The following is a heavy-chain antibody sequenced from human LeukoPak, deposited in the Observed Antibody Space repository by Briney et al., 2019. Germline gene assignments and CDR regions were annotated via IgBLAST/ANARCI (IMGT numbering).Heavy chain of an antibody. V-gene: IGHV1-8*01. CDR3: ARVGATEWFDP. J-gene: IGHJ5*02. Sequence: ASVKVSCKASGYTFTSCDINWVRQAPGQGLEWMGWMNPNSGNTGYAQKFQGRVTMTRNTSISTAYMELSSLRSDDTAVYYCARVGATEWFDPWGQGTLVTVSS. CDR2: MNPNSGNT. CDR1: GYTFTSCD. D-gene: IGHD1-26*01.